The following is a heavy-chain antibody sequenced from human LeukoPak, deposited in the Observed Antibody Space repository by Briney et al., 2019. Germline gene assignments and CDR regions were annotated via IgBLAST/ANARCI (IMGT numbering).Heavy chain of an antibody. Sequence: PGGPLRLSCAASGFTFSDYYMSWIRQAPGKGLEWVSAISGSGGSTYYADSVKGRFTISRDNSKNTLYLQMNSLRAEDTAVYYCARAYSTGHDYWGQGTLVTVSS. V-gene: IGHV3-23*01. J-gene: IGHJ4*02. CDR1: GFTFSDYY. D-gene: IGHD6-19*01. CDR3: ARAYSTGHDY. CDR2: ISGSGGST.